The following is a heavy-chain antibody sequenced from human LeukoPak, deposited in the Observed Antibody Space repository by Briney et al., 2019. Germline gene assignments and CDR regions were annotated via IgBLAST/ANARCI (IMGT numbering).Heavy chain of an antibody. CDR3: ARRFGSGSFESSEFDY. CDR2: IKQDGSEK. D-gene: IGHD3-10*01. J-gene: IGHJ4*02. CDR1: GFTFSTYW. Sequence: PGGSLRLSCAASGFTFSTYWMTWVRQAPGKGLEWVANIKQDGSEKYYVDSVKGRFTISRDNAKNSLFLQMNSLRAEDTAVYYCARRFGSGSFESSEFDYWGQGTLVTVSS. V-gene: IGHV3-7*01.